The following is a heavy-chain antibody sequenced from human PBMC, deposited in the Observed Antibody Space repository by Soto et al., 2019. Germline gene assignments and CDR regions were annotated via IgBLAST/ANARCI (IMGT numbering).Heavy chain of an antibody. Sequence: ASVKVSCKASGYTFTSYGISWVRQAPGQGLEWMGWISAYNGNTNYAQKLQGRVTMTTDTSTSTAYMELRSLRSDDAAVYYCARSYHNTAMAEVDYWGQGTLVPVSS. CDR3: ARSYHNTAMAEVDY. CDR2: ISAYNGNT. V-gene: IGHV1-18*01. CDR1: GYTFTSYG. J-gene: IGHJ4*02. D-gene: IGHD5-18*01.